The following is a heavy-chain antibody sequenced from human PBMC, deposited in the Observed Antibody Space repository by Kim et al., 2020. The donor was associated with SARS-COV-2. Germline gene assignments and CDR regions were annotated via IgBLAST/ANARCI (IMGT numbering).Heavy chain of an antibody. CDR2: IRGNGGST. V-gene: IGHV3-23*01. CDR3: AKGSGGMDV. D-gene: IGHD3-10*01. CDR1: GFTFSNYA. Sequence: GGSLRLSCVASGFTFSNYAMSWVRQAPGKGLEWVSGIRGNGGSTCYADSVKGRFTISRDNSKYTLYLQMNSLRAEDTAVYYCAKGSGGMDVWGQGTTVTVSS. J-gene: IGHJ6*02.